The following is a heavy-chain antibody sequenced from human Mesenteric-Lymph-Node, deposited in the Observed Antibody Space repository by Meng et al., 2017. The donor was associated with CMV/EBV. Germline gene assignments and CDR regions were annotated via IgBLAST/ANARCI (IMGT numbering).Heavy chain of an antibody. Sequence: GGSLRLSCAASGFTFDDFGMSWVRQAPGKGLEWVSRINPNGGSTGYVDSVKGRFTISRDNSKNTLYLQMNSLRAEDTAVYYCARWGFGKIMDYWGQGTQVTVSS. D-gene: IGHD3-3*01. CDR3: ARWGFGKIMDY. J-gene: IGHJ4*02. CDR1: GFTFDDFG. V-gene: IGHV3-20*04. CDR2: INPNGGST.